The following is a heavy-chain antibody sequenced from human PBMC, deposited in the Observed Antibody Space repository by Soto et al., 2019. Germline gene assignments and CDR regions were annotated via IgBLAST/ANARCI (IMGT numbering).Heavy chain of an antibody. CDR2: IGPESGAT. Sequence: ASVKVSCKASGYTFTGHYIHCVRQAPEQGPEWMGEIGPESGATRYAQKFQGRVTMTRDMSITTVYMELNNLSPDDTAVYYCGRGRSGQIVVFYWGQGTPVTVSS. CDR1: GYTFTGHY. CDR3: GRGRSGQIVVFY. D-gene: IGHD5-12*01. J-gene: IGHJ4*02. V-gene: IGHV1-2*02.